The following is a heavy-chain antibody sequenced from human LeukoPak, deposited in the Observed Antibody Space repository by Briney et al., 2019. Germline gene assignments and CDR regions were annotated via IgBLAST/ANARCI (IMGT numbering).Heavy chain of an antibody. J-gene: IGHJ4*02. CDR2: INPNSGDT. V-gene: IGHV1-2*02. CDR1: GYTLTGYY. D-gene: IGHD5-12*01. CDR3: AKNPYEYYFDY. Sequence: GASVNVSCKASGYTLTGYYMHWLRQAPGQGLEWMGWINPNSGDTNYAQKFQGRVTMTRDTSINTAYMELSRLTSDDTAVYYCAKNPYEYYFDYWGQGTLVTVSS.